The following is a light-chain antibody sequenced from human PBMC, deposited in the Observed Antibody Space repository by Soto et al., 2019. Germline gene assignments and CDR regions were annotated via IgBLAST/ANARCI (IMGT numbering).Light chain of an antibody. CDR2: DAS. CDR1: QRVASD. J-gene: IGKJ1*01. Sequence: VLTQSPGTLSLSPVEGATLSCRASQRVASDLAWYLQKPGQPPRLLIYDASIRATGIPDRISGSGSERDFTLTISRLEPEDAAVYYCQQYLNSPRTFGQGTKLEIK. V-gene: IGKV3-20*01. CDR3: QQYLNSPRT.